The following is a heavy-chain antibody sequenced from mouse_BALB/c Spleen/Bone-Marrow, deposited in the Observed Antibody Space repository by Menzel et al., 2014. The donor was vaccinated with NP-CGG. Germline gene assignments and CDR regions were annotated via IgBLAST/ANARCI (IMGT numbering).Heavy chain of an antibody. J-gene: IGHJ1*01. CDR3: ARQGAYYGNYKYFDV. V-gene: IGHV5-12-1*01. Sequence: VQLKESGGGLVKPGGSLKLSCAASGFAFSSYDMSWVRQTREKRLEWVAYISSGGGSTYYPDTVKGRFTISRDNAKNTLYLQMSSLKSEDTAMYYCARQGAYYGNYKYFDVWGAGTTVTVSS. CDR2: ISSGGGST. D-gene: IGHD2-10*01. CDR1: GFAFSSYD.